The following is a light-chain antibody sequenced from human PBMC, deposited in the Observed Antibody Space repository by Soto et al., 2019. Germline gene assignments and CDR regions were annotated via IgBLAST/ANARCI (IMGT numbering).Light chain of an antibody. Sequence: QPVLTQSPSASASLGASVKLTCTLSSGHSSYAIAWHQQQPEKGPRYLMKLNSDGNHSKGDGIPDRFSGSSSGAERYLTIPRLQSEDEADYYCQTWGTGPWVFGGGTKLTVL. CDR1: SGHSSYA. V-gene: IGLV4-69*01. CDR3: QTWGTGPWV. CDR2: LNSDGNH. J-gene: IGLJ3*02.